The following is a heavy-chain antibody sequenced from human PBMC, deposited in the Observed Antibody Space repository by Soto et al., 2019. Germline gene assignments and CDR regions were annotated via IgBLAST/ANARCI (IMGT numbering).Heavy chain of an antibody. Sequence: EVQLVESGGGLVQPGGSLRLSCAASGFTFSSYSMNWVRQAPGKGLEWVSYISSSSSTIYYADSAKGRFTISRDNAKNALYLQMNGLRAEDSAVYYCARHPDRIAEIGWFDPCGQGTLVTVSS. CDR1: GFTFSSYS. CDR3: ARHPDRIAEIGWFDP. D-gene: IGHD6-13*01. J-gene: IGHJ5*02. V-gene: IGHV3-48*01. CDR2: ISSSSSTI.